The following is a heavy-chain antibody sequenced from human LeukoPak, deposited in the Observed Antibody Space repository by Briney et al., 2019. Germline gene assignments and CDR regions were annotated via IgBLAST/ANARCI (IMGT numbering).Heavy chain of an antibody. D-gene: IGHD4-17*01. Sequence: GASVTVSCKASGGTFSSYAISWVRQAPGQGLEWMGGIIPIFGTTNYAQKFQDRVTITADKSTSTAYMELRSLRSDDTAVYYCARDLFAHYGDYEGVEYYFDYWGQGTLVTVSS. V-gene: IGHV1-69*06. CDR1: GGTFSSYA. CDR3: ARDLFAHYGDYEGVEYYFDY. J-gene: IGHJ4*02. CDR2: IIPIFGTT.